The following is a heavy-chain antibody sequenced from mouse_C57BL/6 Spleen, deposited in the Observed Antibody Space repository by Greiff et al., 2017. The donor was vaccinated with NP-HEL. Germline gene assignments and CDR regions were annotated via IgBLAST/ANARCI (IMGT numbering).Heavy chain of an antibody. V-gene: IGHV1-54*01. CDR3: ARGAGFLFAF. CDR2: INPGSGGT. J-gene: IGHJ3*01. CDR1: GYAFTNYL. Sequence: QVQLQQSGAELVRPGTSVKVSCKASGYAFTNYLIEWVKQRPGQGLEWIGVINPGSGGTNYNEKFKGKATLTADKSSSTAYMQLSSLTSEDSAVYFCARGAGFLFAFWGQGTLVTVSA.